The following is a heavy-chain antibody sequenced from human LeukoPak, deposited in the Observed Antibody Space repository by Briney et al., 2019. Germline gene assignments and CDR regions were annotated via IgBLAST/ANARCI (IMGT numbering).Heavy chain of an antibody. D-gene: IGHD1-26*01. J-gene: IGHJ3*02. V-gene: IGHV3-48*03. CDR3: AREWEPGQAFDI. CDR2: ISSSGSTI. CDR1: GFTFSSYE. Sequence: GGSLRLSCAASGFTFSSYEMNWVRQAPGKGLEWVSYISSSGSTIYYADSVKGRFTISRDNAKNSLYLQMNSLRAEDTAVYYCAREWEPGQAFDIWGQGTMVTVSS.